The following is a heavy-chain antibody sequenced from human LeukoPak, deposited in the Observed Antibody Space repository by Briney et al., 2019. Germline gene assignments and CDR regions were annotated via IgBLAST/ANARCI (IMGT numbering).Heavy chain of an antibody. CDR3: ARRRGYTLDY. D-gene: IGHD5-12*01. V-gene: IGHV4-34*01. CDR2: ITHTGST. Sequence: PSETLSLTCAVYGGSFSGYYWTWLRQPPGKALEWIGEITHTGSTNYNPSLKSRVTISVDTSKNQFSLKLSSVTAADTAVYYCARRRGYTLDYWGQGTLVTVSS. CDR1: GGSFSGYY. J-gene: IGHJ4*02.